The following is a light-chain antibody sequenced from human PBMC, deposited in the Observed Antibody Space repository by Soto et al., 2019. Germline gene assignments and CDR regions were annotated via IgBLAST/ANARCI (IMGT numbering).Light chain of an antibody. J-gene: IGKJ1*01. CDR3: QQSASPPRT. V-gene: IGKV3-20*01. Sequence: EIVLTQSPGTLSLSPGEEATLSCRASQSVSSTYLAWYQQKPGQAPRLLIYGASTRATGIPDRFSGSGSGTDFTLTISRLAPEDLAVYYCQQSASPPRTFGQGTKVDIK. CDR2: GAS. CDR1: QSVSSTY.